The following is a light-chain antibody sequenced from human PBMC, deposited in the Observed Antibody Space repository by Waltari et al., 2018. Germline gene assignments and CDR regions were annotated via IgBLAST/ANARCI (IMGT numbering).Light chain of an antibody. V-gene: IGLV2-23*01. Sequence: QSALTQPASVSGSPGQSITISCTGSSTDLGSSTLVSWYQHHPDKAPKLRIYEGPERPYGISHRFSGSKSGNPASLTISKLQAEDEADYYCFSYADGRSLVFGGGTKLTVL. CDR2: EGP. J-gene: IGLJ2*01. CDR3: FSYADGRSLV. CDR1: STDLGSSTL.